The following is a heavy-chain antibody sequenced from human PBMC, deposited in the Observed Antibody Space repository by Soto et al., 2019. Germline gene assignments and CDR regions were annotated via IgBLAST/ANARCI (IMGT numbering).Heavy chain of an antibody. D-gene: IGHD6-13*01. J-gene: IGHJ4*02. CDR1: GYTFTSYA. Sequence: ASVKVSCKASGYTFTSYAMDWVRQAPGQRLEWMGWINAGNGNTKYSQKFQGRVTITRDTSASTAYMELSSLRSEDTAVYYCARMIAAAGMWFDYWGQGTLVTVSS. CDR2: INAGNGNT. CDR3: ARMIAAAGMWFDY. V-gene: IGHV1-3*01.